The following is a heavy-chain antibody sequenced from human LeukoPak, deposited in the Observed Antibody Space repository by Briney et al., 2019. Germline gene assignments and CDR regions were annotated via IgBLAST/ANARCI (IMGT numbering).Heavy chain of an antibody. CDR2: IIPIFGTA. V-gene: IGHV1-69*05. Sequence: SVKVSCKASGGTFSSYAISWVRQAPGQGLEWMGGIIPIFGTANYAQKFQGRVTITTDESTSTAYMELSSLRSEDTAVYYCARTQLPSYYYYFYMDVWGKGTTVTVSS. J-gene: IGHJ6*03. CDR1: GGTFSSYA. CDR3: ARTQLPSYYYYFYMDV. D-gene: IGHD1-26*01.